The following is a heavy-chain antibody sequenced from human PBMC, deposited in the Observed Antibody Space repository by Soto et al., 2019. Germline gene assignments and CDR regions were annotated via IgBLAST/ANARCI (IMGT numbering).Heavy chain of an antibody. D-gene: IGHD6-19*01. J-gene: IGHJ5*02. CDR2: TYYRSKWYN. CDR1: GDSVSSNSAA. CDR3: ARERRIEQWLAYNWFDP. Sequence: QVQLQQSGPGLVKPSRTLSLTCAISGDSVSSNSAAWNWIRQSPSRGLEWLGRTYYRSKWYNDYAVSVKSRITINPDTSKNQCSLQRNSVTPEDTAVYYCARERRIEQWLAYNWFDPWGQGTLVTVSS. V-gene: IGHV6-1*01.